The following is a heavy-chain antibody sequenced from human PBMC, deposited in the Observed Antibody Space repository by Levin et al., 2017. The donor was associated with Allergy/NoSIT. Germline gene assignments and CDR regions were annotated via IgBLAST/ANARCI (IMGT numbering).Heavy chain of an antibody. CDR1: GYSFNTYW. Sequence: GESLKISCKGSGYSFNTYWVVWVRQMPGKGLEWMGIIYPGDSDTRYSPPFRGQVTISADKSINTAYLQWSSLKPSDTAMYYCARRAGSNPHFDYWGQGSLVIVSS. CDR3: ARRAGSNPHFDY. CDR2: IYPGDSDT. D-gene: IGHD6-19*01. V-gene: IGHV5-51*01. J-gene: IGHJ4*02.